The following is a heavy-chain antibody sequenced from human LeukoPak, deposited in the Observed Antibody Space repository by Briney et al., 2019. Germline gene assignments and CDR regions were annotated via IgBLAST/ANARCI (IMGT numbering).Heavy chain of an antibody. CDR3: ARARYSSSWAHDAFDI. Sequence: ASVKVSCKASGCTFTSYYMHWVRQAPGQGLEWMGIINPSGGSTSYAQKFQGRVTMTRDMSTNTVYMELSSLRSEDTAVYYCARARYSSSWAHDAFDIWGQGTMVTVSS. V-gene: IGHV1-46*01. J-gene: IGHJ3*02. CDR1: GCTFTSYY. D-gene: IGHD6-13*01. CDR2: INPSGGST.